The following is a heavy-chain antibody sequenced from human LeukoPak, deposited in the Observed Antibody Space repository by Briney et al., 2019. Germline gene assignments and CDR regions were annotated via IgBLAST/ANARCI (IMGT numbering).Heavy chain of an antibody. CDR2: INHSGST. Sequence: SETLSLTCAVYGGSFSGYYWSWIRQPPGKGLEWIGEINHSGSTNYNPSLKSRVTISVDTSKNQFSLKLSSVTAADTAVYYCARRGLGAGIDVWGKGTTVTVSS. D-gene: IGHD1-26*01. CDR3: ARRGLGAGIDV. CDR1: GGSFSGYY. V-gene: IGHV4-34*01. J-gene: IGHJ6*04.